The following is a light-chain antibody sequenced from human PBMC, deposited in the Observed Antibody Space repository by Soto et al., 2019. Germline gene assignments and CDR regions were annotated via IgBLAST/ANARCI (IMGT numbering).Light chain of an antibody. CDR1: SSNIGSNT. V-gene: IGLV1-44*01. Sequence: QAVVTQPPSASGTPGQRVTISCSGSSSNIGSNTVNWYQQLPGTAPKLLIYSNNQRPSGVPDRFSGSKSGTSDSLAISGLQSEDEADYYCAAWDDSLNGVFGGGTKLTVL. CDR2: SNN. CDR3: AAWDDSLNGV. J-gene: IGLJ3*02.